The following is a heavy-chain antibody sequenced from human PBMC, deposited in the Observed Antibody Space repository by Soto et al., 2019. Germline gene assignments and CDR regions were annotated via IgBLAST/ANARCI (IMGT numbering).Heavy chain of an antibody. CDR3: TRHIDLTSIAAAGVSDHYYYGMDV. Sequence: EVQLVESGGGLVQPGGSLKLSCAASGFTFSGSAMHWVRQASGKGLEWVGRIRSKANSYATAYAASVKGRFTISRDDSKNTAYLQMNSLKTEDTAVYYCTRHIDLTSIAAAGVSDHYYYGMDVWGQGTTVTVSS. V-gene: IGHV3-73*02. CDR2: IRSKANSYAT. J-gene: IGHJ6*02. D-gene: IGHD6-13*01. CDR1: GFTFSGSA.